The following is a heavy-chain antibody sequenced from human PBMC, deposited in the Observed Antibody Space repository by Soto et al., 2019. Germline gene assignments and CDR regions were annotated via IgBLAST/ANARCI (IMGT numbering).Heavy chain of an antibody. Sequence: GGSLRLSCAASGFTFSSYAMSWVRQAPGKGLEWVSAISGSGGSTYYADSVKGRFTISRDNSKNTLYLQMNSLRAEDTAVYYCAKGGGGERKSITIFGVVIRVGRHGMDVWAQGTTVTVSS. CDR2: ISGSGGST. CDR1: GFTFSSYA. J-gene: IGHJ6*02. V-gene: IGHV3-23*01. CDR3: AKGGGGERKSITIFGVVIRVGRHGMDV. D-gene: IGHD3-3*01.